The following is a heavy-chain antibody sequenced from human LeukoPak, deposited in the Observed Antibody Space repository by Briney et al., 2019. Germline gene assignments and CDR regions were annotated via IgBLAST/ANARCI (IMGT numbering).Heavy chain of an antibody. CDR3: ARIREDSYGPLDY. CDR2: IYYSGST. V-gene: IGHV4-59*01. CDR1: GGSTSSYY. J-gene: IGHJ4*02. Sequence: SETLSLTCTVSGGSTSSYYWSWTRQPPGKGLEWIGYIYYSGSTNYNPSLKSRVTISVDTSKNQFSLKLSSVTAADTAVYYCARIREDSYGPLDYWGQGTLVTVSS. D-gene: IGHD5-18*01.